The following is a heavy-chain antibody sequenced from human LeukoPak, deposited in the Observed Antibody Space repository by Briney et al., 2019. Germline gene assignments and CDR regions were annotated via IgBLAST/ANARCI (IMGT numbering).Heavy chain of an antibody. CDR3: ARAASGWFGELFRGGWFDP. CDR1: GGSFSGYY. CDR2: INHSGST. D-gene: IGHD3-10*01. J-gene: IGHJ5*02. Sequence: SETLSLTRAVYGGSFSGYYWSWIRQPPGKGLEWMGEINHSGSTNYNPSLKSRVTISVDTSKNQFSLNLSSVTAADTAVYYCARAASGWFGELFRGGWFDPWGQGTLVTVSS. V-gene: IGHV4-34*01.